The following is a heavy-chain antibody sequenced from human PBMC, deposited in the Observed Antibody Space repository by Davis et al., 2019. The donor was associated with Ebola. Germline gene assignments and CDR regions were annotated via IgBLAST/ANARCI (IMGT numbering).Heavy chain of an antibody. Sequence: GGSLRLSCAASGFTFSSYTMTWVRQAPGKGLEWVSAISGGGGSTYYADSVKGRFTISRDNSKNTRYLQMNSLRAEDTAVDYCAKGRIAVAWGQGTLVTVSS. CDR3: AKGRIAVA. CDR2: ISGGGGST. V-gene: IGHV3-23*01. D-gene: IGHD6-19*01. J-gene: IGHJ4*02. CDR1: GFTFSSYT.